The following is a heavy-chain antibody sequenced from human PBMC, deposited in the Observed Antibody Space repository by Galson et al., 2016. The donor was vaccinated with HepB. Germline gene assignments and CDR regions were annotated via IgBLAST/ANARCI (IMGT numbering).Heavy chain of an antibody. V-gene: IGHV3-21*06. CDR3: ARGQPHYFDY. J-gene: IGHJ4*02. Sequence: DSLKGRFTISRNSAKNSLCLQMNSLSPEDTAVYYCARGQPHYFDYWGQGILVTVSS. D-gene: IGHD2-2*01.